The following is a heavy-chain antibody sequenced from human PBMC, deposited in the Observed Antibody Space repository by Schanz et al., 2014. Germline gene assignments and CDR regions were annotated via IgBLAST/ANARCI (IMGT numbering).Heavy chain of an antibody. CDR3: ARDSGPYYDKSMDV. D-gene: IGHD3-9*01. CDR1: GFAFSVYG. V-gene: IGHV3-33*01. CDR2: IWSDGSGK. J-gene: IGHJ6*02. Sequence: QVQMVESGGGVVQPGRSLRLSCAASGFAFSVYGMHWVRQAPGKGPEWVAVIWSDGSGKYYADSVKGRFTISRDSPKNTLYLQMNSLRAEDTALYYCARDSGPYYDKSMDVWGQGTTVTGSS.